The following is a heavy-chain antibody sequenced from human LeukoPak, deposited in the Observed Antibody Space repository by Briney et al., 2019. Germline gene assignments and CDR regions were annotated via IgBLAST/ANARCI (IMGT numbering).Heavy chain of an antibody. Sequence: PSETLSLTCTVSGASVTNYYWSWIRQPAGKGLEWIGRIYPSGSTNYNPSLKSRVTISVDTSKNQFSLKLSSVTAADTAVYYCARDPYCTNGVCYTKWYFDLWGRGTLVTVSS. D-gene: IGHD2-8*01. V-gene: IGHV4-4*07. J-gene: IGHJ2*01. CDR2: IYPSGST. CDR3: ARDPYCTNGVCYTKWYFDL. CDR1: GASVTNYY.